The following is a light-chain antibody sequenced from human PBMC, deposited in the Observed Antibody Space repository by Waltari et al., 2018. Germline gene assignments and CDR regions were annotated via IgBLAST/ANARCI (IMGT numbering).Light chain of an antibody. J-gene: IGLJ3*02. CDR2: VNSDGRH. Sequence: QLVLTQSPSASASLGASVKLTCTLSSGHSHYAIAWHQQQPDKGPRYLMKVNSDGRHTKEDGIPDRFSGSSSGAERYLPISSLQSDDEADYYCQTWGTGIRVFGGGTKLTVL. CDR1: SGHSHYA. CDR3: QTWGTGIRV. V-gene: IGLV4-69*01.